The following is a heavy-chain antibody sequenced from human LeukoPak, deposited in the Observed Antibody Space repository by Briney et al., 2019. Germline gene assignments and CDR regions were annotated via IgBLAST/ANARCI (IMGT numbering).Heavy chain of an antibody. Sequence: SETLSLTCTVSGGSISSYYWSWIRQTPGKGLEWIGSIYYSGSTFYSPSLKSRVTISVDTSKNQFSLKLSSVTAADTAVYYCASLRERSYYARGFDYWGQGTLVTVSS. CDR1: GGSISSYY. D-gene: IGHD1-26*01. V-gene: IGHV4-59*05. J-gene: IGHJ4*02. CDR2: IYYSGST. CDR3: ASLRERSYYARGFDY.